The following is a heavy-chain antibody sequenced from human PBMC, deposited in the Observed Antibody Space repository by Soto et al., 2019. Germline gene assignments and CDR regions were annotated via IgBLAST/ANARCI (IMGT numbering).Heavy chain of an antibody. V-gene: IGHV3-23*01. CDR1: GFTFTDYA. CDR2: ISGIGGST. J-gene: IGHJ4*02. D-gene: IGHD6-13*01. CDR3: ARGSSGYISSWYYFHY. Sequence: EVPLLESGGGLVQPGGSLRLSCAASGFTFTDYALSWVRQAPGKGLEWVATISGIGGSTYLADSVKGRLSISRDNSKNTVSLLMNSLRAEDTAVYFCARGSSGYISSWYYFHYWCRGTLVTVS.